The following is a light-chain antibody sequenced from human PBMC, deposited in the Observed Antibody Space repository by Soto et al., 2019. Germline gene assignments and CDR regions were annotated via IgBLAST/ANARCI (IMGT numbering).Light chain of an antibody. CDR1: SPNIGSNT. V-gene: IGLV1-44*01. Sequence: QPVLTQPPSASGTPGQRVTISCSGSSPNIGSNTVNWYQQLPGTAPKLLIYSNNQRPSGVPDRFSGSKSGTSASLAISGLQSEDEAEYYCAAWDDRLNGYVFGTGTKVTVL. J-gene: IGLJ1*01. CDR2: SNN. CDR3: AAWDDRLNGYV.